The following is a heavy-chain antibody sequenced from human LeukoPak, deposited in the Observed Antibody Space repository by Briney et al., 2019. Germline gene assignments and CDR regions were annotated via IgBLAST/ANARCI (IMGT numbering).Heavy chain of an antibody. CDR1: GFTFSSYW. J-gene: IGHJ6*03. CDR3: ARDGQKGTYYDFWSGYFRYMDV. V-gene: IGHV3-7*01. CDR2: IKQDGGEK. Sequence: PGGSLRLSCAASGFTFSSYWMSWVRQAPGKGLEWVANIKQDGGEKYYVDSVKGRFTISRDNAKNSLYLQMNSLRAEDTAVYYCARDGQKGTYYDFWSGYFRYMDVWGKGTTVTVSS. D-gene: IGHD3-3*01.